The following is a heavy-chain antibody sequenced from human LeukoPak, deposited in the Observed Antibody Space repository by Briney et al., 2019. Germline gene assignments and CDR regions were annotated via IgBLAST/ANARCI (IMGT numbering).Heavy chain of an antibody. Sequence: QPGGSLRLSCAASGFTFSSYSMNWVRQAPGKGLEWASYISSSSSTIYYADSVKGRFTISRDNAKNSLYLQMNSLRAEDTAVYYCARDSPGIAVAGTFLFDYWGQGTLVTVSS. V-gene: IGHV3-48*01. D-gene: IGHD6-19*01. J-gene: IGHJ4*02. CDR3: ARDSPGIAVAGTFLFDY. CDR2: ISSSSSTI. CDR1: GFTFSSYS.